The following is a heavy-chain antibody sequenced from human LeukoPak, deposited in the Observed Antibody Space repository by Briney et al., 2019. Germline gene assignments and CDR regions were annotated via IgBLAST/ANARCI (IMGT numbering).Heavy chain of an antibody. V-gene: IGHV1-18*01. Sequence: ASVKVSCKTSGFNFKSYGYSWVRQVPGHGLEWMGWISAYNGNTNYEQKFQDRLTMTTDTSASTVYMELRSLTSADTGTYFCARDWDFWSDHAYDYWGQGTLVTVSS. CDR3: ARDWDFWSDHAYDY. D-gene: IGHD3-3*01. J-gene: IGHJ4*02. CDR2: ISAYNGNT. CDR1: GFNFKSYG.